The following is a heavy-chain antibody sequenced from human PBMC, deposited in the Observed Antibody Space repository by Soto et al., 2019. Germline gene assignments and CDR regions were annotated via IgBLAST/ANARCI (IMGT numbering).Heavy chain of an antibody. CDR1: GFTFSSYS. Sequence: GGSLRLSCAASGFTFSSYSMNWVRQAPGKGLEWVSYISSSSSTIYYADSVKGRFTISRDNAKNSLYLQMNSLRDEDTAVYYCAREDMIVVVTYAFDICGQGTMVTVSS. V-gene: IGHV3-48*02. D-gene: IGHD3-22*01. CDR2: ISSSSSTI. J-gene: IGHJ3*02. CDR3: AREDMIVVVTYAFDI.